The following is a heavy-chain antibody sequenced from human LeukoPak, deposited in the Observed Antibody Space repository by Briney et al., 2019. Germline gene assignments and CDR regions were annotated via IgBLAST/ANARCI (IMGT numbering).Heavy chain of an antibody. CDR1: GYSISSGYY. Sequence: SETLSLTCAVSGYSISSGYYWGWIRQPPGKGLEWIGSIYHSGSTYYNPSLKSRVTISVDTSKNQFSLKLSSVTAADTAVYYCASGPLFCSSTSCYRPLPQWEKDAFDIWGQGTMVTVSS. V-gene: IGHV4-38-2*01. CDR2: IYHSGST. J-gene: IGHJ3*02. CDR3: ASGPLFCSSTSCYRPLPQWEKDAFDI. D-gene: IGHD2-2*02.